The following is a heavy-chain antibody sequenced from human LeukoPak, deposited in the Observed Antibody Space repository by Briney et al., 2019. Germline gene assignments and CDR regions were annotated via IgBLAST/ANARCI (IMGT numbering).Heavy chain of an antibody. CDR1: GGSISTYF. CDR2: INHSGST. J-gene: IGHJ4*02. Sequence: SETLSLTCTVSGGSISTYFWTWIRQPPGKGLEWIGEINHSGSTNYNPSLKSRVTISVDTSKNHFSLKLSSVTAADTAVYYCAANSADYNTLGSSYKVWGQGTLVTVSS. D-gene: IGHD3-10*01. V-gene: IGHV4-34*01. CDR3: AANSADYNTLGSSYKV.